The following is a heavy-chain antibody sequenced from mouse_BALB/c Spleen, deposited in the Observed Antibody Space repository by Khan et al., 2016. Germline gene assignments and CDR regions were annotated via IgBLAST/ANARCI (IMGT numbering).Heavy chain of an antibody. D-gene: IGHD1-1*01. CDR3: ARNGNRYWRTWFAY. V-gene: IGHV3-2*02. CDR1: GYSITSDYA. Sequence: EVQLQESGPGLVKPSQSLSLTCTVTGYSITSDYAWNWIRQFPGNKLEWMGYISYSGSTSYNPSLNSRIPITRDTSKNQFFLQLNSVTTEDTATYYCARNGNRYWRTWFAYWGQGTLVTVSS. J-gene: IGHJ3*01. CDR2: ISYSGST.